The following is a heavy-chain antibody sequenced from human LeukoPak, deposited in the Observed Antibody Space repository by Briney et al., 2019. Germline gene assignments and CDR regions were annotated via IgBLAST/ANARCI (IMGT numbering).Heavy chain of an antibody. CDR3: ARVGDGLFDY. Sequence: SETLSLTCTVSGGSISSYYWSWIRQPPGKGLEWIGYIYYSGNTNYNPSLKSRVTISIDTSKNQFSLKLSSVTAADTAVYYCARVGDGLFDYWGQGTLVTVSS. J-gene: IGHJ4*02. V-gene: IGHV4-59*08. D-gene: IGHD1-26*01. CDR1: GGSISSYY. CDR2: IYYSGNT.